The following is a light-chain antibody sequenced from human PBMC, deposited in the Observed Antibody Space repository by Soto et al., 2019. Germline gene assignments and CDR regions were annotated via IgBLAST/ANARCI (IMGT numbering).Light chain of an antibody. V-gene: IGLV3-21*02. Sequence: SYELTQAPSVSVAPGQTATVTCGGSNIGSIGVHWYQQRPGQAPVLVVHDDSDRPSGIPERFSGSNSGNTATLTINRVEAGDEADYYCQVCDSSSDHILFVRGTKLTVL. CDR2: DDS. CDR1: NIGSIG. CDR3: QVCDSSSDHIL. J-gene: IGLJ2*01.